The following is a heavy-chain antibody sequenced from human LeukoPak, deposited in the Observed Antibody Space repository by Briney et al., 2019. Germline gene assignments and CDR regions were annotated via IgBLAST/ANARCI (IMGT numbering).Heavy chain of an antibody. CDR1: GGSISSYY. Sequence: PSETLSLTCTVSGGSISSYYWSWIRQPPGKGLEWVGYIYYSGSTNYNPSLKSRVTISVDTSKIQFSLKLSSVTAADTAVYYCARAKQGDCSSTSCYFGYYYYYMDVWGKGTTVTVSS. D-gene: IGHD2-2*01. CDR3: ARAKQGDCSSTSCYFGYYYYYMDV. J-gene: IGHJ6*03. V-gene: IGHV4-59*01. CDR2: IYYSGST.